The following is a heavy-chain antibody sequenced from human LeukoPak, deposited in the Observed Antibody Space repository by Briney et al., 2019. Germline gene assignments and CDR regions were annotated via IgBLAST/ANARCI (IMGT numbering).Heavy chain of an antibody. V-gene: IGHV3-33*01. D-gene: IGHD6-19*01. Sequence: GTSLRLSCAASGFIFSNYGFHWVRQAPGKGLEWVAAIFYDGSDKFYTDSVKGRFTISRDNSKNTLYLQMNSLRAEDTAVYYCAREMTSSGWLDYYYYYGMDVWGQGTTVTVSS. CDR1: GFIFSNYG. CDR2: IFYDGSDK. J-gene: IGHJ6*02. CDR3: AREMTSSGWLDYYYYYGMDV.